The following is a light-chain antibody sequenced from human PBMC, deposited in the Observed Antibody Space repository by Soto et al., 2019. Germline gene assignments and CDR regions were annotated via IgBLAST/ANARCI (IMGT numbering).Light chain of an antibody. J-gene: IGLJ3*02. CDR3: SSYSGSDNFVV. CDR2: EVI. CDR1: DSDIGGYNF. V-gene: IGLV2-8*01. Sequence: QSALTQPPSASGSPGQSVTISCAGTDSDIGGYNFVSWYQQHPGKAPKLMIYEVIKRPSGVPDRFSGSKSGNTAALTVSGLNTEDEAEYYCSSYSGSDNFVVFGGGTKLTV.